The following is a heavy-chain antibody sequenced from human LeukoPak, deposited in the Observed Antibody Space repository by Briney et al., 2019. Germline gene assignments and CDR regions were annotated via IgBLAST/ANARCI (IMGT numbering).Heavy chain of an antibody. J-gene: IGHJ4*02. V-gene: IGHV3-23*01. CDR2: ISGSGGST. D-gene: IGHD4-23*01. CDR3: ANIFGGNSHRSDY. Sequence: GGSLRLSCSASGFTFSSYPMSWVRQAPGKGLEWVSTISGSGGSTDYADSVKGRFTISRDNSKNTLYLQMNSLKSDDTAVYYCANIFGGNSHRSDYWGQGTLVTVSS. CDR1: GFTFSSYP.